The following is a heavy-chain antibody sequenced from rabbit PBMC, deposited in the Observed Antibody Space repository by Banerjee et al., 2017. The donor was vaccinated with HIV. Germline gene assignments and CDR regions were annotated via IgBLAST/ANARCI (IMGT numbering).Heavy chain of an antibody. CDR1: GFSFSNKYV. V-gene: IGHV1S45*01. CDR2: INTGSSGST. D-gene: IGHD4-1*01. Sequence: QEQLEESGGGLVQPEGSLTLTCTASGFSFSNKYVMCWVRQAPGKGLEWIACINTGSSGSTWYASWAKGRFTISKSSSTTVTLQMTSLTAADTATYFCARDLAGVIGWNFNLWGPGTLVTVS. J-gene: IGHJ4*01. CDR3: ARDLAGVIGWNFNL.